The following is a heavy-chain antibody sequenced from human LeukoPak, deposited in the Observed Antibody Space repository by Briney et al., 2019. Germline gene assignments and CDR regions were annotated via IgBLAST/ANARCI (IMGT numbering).Heavy chain of an antibody. D-gene: IGHD2-2*01. CDR2: MNPNSGNT. CDR1: GYTFTSYD. CDR3: ARVGPEDYGMVV. Sequence: ASVKVSCKASGYTFTSYDINWVRQATGQGLEWMGWMNPNSGNTGYAQKFQGRVTMTRNTSISTAYMELSSLRSEDTAVYYCARVGPEDYGMVVWGQGTTVTVSS. V-gene: IGHV1-8*01. J-gene: IGHJ6*02.